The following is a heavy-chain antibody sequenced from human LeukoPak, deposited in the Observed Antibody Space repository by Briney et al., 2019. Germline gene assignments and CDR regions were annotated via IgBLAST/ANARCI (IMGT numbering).Heavy chain of an antibody. V-gene: IGHV3-11*01. Sequence: GGSLRLSCAASVFTFNDYQMNAIRPAPGKGPEWVSYISNSGTTIFYADSVRGRFTVARDNARNSLLLQMDDLSAEDTAVYYCAREGYSSSFDYWGQGALVTVSS. CDR1: VFTFNDYQ. CDR3: AREGYSSSFDY. J-gene: IGHJ4*01. D-gene: IGHD5-18*01. CDR2: ISNSGTTI.